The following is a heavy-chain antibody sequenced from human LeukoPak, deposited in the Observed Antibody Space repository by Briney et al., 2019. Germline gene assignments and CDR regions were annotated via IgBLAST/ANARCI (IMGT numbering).Heavy chain of an antibody. CDR2: INHSGST. CDR3: ARSYSGSLYYFDY. V-gene: IGHV4-34*01. D-gene: IGHD5-12*01. J-gene: IGHJ4*02. CDR1: GGSFSGYY. Sequence: SETLSLTCAVYGGSFSGYYWSWIRQPPGKGLEWIGEINHSGSTNYNPSLKSRVTISVDTSKNQFSLKLSSVTAADTAVYYCARSYSGSLYYFDYWGQGTLVTVSS.